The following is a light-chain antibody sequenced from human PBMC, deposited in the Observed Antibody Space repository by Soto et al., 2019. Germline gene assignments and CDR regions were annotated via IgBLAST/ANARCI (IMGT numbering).Light chain of an antibody. CDR2: GAS. CDR1: QSVSSSY. V-gene: IGKV3-20*01. CDR3: QQYGSSLWT. J-gene: IGKJ1*01. Sequence: EIVLTQSPGTLSLSPGERATLSCRASQSVSSSYLAWYQQKPGQAPRLLIYGASSRATGIPDRFSGSGSGTDDTLTISRLEREDFGVYYCQQYGSSLWTFGQGTKVEIK.